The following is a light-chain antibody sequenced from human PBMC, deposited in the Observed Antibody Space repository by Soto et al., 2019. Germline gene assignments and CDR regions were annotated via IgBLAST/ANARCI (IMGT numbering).Light chain of an antibody. CDR2: GAS. CDR1: QSVRSSY. J-gene: IGKJ4*01. V-gene: IGKV3-20*01. Sequence: EIGLTQSQGTLSLSPGERATHTCRASQSVRSSYLAWYQQKPGQAPRLLIYGASSRATGIPDRVSGSGSGTDFTLTISRLEPEDFAVYYCHQYGSAPLTCGGGTKVEIK. CDR3: HQYGSAPLT.